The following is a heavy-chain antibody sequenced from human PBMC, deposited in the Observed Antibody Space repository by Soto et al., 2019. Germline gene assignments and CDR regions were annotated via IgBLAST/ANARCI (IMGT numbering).Heavy chain of an antibody. D-gene: IGHD3-10*01. J-gene: IGHJ4*02. CDR3: ARDETYYYGSGPV. CDR1: AFTFSTYW. Sequence: GGSLRLSCAASAFTFSTYWMSWVRQAPGKGLEWVANIKQDGSEKYYVDSVKGRFTISRDNAKNSLYLQMNSLRAEDTAVYYCARDETYYYGSGPVGGQGTLVTVSS. V-gene: IGHV3-7*01. CDR2: IKQDGSEK.